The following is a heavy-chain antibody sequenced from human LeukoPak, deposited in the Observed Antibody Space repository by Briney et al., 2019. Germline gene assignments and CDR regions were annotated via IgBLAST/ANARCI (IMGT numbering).Heavy chain of an antibody. V-gene: IGHV1-2*02. CDR2: INPDSGGT. Sequence: GASVEVSCKASGYTFTGYYMHWVRQAPGQGLEWMGWINPDSGGTNSAQKFQGRVTMTRDTSISTAYMELSSLKSDDTAIYYCARAHSSTWYDLWGQGTLVTVSS. CDR3: ARAHSSTWYDL. D-gene: IGHD3-22*01. CDR1: GYTFTGYY. J-gene: IGHJ5*02.